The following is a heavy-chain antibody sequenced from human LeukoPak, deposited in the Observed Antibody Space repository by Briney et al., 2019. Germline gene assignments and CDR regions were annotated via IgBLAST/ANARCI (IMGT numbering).Heavy chain of an antibody. CDR3: ASTNYGDYVYDWFDP. CDR2: IYTSGST. D-gene: IGHD4-17*01. CDR1: GGSISSGSYC. Sequence: PSQTLSLTCTVSGGSISSGSYCWSWIRQPAGKGLEWIGRIYTSGSTNYNPSLRSRVTMSVDTSKNHFSLKLSSVTAADTAVYYCASTNYGDYVYDWFDPWGQGTLVTVSS. V-gene: IGHV4-61*02. J-gene: IGHJ5*02.